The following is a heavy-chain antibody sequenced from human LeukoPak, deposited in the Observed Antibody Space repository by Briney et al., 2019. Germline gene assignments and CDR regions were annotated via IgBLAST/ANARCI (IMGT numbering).Heavy chain of an antibody. J-gene: IGHJ4*02. Sequence: PSQTLSLTCTVSGGSISSGSYYWSWIRQPAGKGLEWIGRIYTSGSTNYNPSLKSRVTISVDTSKNQFSLKLSSVTAADTAVYYCARGPGRAWIQLSYYFDYWGQGTLVTVSS. V-gene: IGHV4-61*02. CDR1: GGSISSGSYY. CDR3: ARGPGRAWIQLSYYFDY. CDR2: IYTSGST. D-gene: IGHD5-18*01.